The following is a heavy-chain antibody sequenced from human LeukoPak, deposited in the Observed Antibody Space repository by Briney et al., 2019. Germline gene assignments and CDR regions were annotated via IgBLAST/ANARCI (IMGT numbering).Heavy chain of an antibody. CDR1: GGSISSYY. CDR2: IYYSGST. Sequence: SETLSLTCTVSGGSISSYYWSWIRQPPGKGLEWIGYIYYSGSTNYNPSLKSRVTISVDTSKNQFSLKLSSVTAADTAVYYCASQGYCSGGSCYRLDYYYYGMDVWGQGTTVTVSS. J-gene: IGHJ6*02. D-gene: IGHD2-15*01. CDR3: ASQGYCSGGSCYRLDYYYYGMDV. V-gene: IGHV4-59*01.